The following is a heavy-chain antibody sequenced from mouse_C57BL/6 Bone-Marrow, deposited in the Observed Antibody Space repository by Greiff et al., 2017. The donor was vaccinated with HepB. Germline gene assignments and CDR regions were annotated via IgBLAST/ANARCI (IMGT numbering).Heavy chain of an antibody. CDR1: GFSLTSYG. Sequence: VQLQQSGPGLVQPSQSLSITCTVSGFSLTSYGLHWVRQSPGKGLEWLGVIWSGGSTDYNAAFISRLSISKDNSKSQVFFKMNSLQADDTAIYYCASLYGSSYYWYFDVWGTGTTVTVSS. V-gene: IGHV2-2*01. CDR2: IWSGGST. D-gene: IGHD1-1*01. J-gene: IGHJ1*03. CDR3: ASLYGSSYYWYFDV.